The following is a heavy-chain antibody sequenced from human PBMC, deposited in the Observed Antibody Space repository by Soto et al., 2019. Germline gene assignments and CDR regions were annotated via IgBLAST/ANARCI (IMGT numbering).Heavy chain of an antibody. CDR3: TTRSGGSP. D-gene: IGHD1-26*01. CDR1: GFTFSNAW. CDR2: IMSTSDGATT. J-gene: IGHJ5*02. Sequence: GGSLRLSCAASGFTFSNAWMSWVRQAPGKGLEWVGRIMSTSDGATTDYAAPVKGRFTISRDDSSNTLYLQMDSLKTEDTAVYYCTTRSGGSPWGQGTLVTVSS. V-gene: IGHV3-15*01.